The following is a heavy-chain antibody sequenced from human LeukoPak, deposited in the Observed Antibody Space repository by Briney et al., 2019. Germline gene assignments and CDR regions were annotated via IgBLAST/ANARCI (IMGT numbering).Heavy chain of an antibody. Sequence: GGSLRLSCAASGFTFTTYSMSWVRQAPGKGLESVSAIRGSGGSTYYADSVKGRFTISRDDSKSTLYLQMNSLRAQDTAVYHCVTFYYDSSGSYVHYWGQGTLVTVSS. J-gene: IGHJ4*02. CDR1: GFTFTTYS. V-gene: IGHV3-23*01. CDR2: IRGSGGST. CDR3: VTFYYDSSGSYVHY. D-gene: IGHD3-22*01.